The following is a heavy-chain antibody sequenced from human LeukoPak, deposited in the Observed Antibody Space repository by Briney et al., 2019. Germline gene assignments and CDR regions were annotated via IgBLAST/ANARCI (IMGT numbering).Heavy chain of an antibody. CDR1: GGXISRYY. Sequence: SETLSLTCTVSGGXISRYYCSWIRQPPGKGQEWIGYIHYSGSTNYNPSLKSRVTISVDTSKNQFSLKLSSVAAADTAVYYCARDRGPDCSGGSCWGYWGQGTLVTVSS. J-gene: IGHJ4*02. CDR2: IHYSGST. CDR3: ARDRGPDCSGGSCWGY. V-gene: IGHV4-59*01. D-gene: IGHD2-15*01.